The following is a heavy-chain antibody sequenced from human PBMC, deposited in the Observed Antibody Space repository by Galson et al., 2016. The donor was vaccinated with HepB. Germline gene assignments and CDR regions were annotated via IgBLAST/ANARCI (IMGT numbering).Heavy chain of an antibody. CDR3: AKGGSTSQALYAMDV. CDR1: GFTFSAYA. J-gene: IGHJ6*02. CDR2: ISGSATNI. Sequence: SLRLSCAASGFTFSAYALSWVRQVPGKGPEWVSSISGSATNIYYADSVKGRFTISRDNAENTLYLQMNSLRAEDTAIYYCAKGGSTSQALYAMDVWAKGPRSPSP. V-gene: IGHV3-23*01. D-gene: IGHD1-1*01.